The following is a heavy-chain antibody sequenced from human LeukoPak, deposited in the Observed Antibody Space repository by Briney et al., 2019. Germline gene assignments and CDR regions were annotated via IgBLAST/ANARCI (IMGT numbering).Heavy chain of an antibody. CDR1: GFTFSNYA. CDR2: LSGTGGST. V-gene: IGHV3-23*01. J-gene: IGHJ4*02. Sequence: GGSLRLSCAASGFTFSNYAMSWVRQAPGKGLEWVSTLSGTGGSTYYADSVKGRFTISRDNSKNTLYLQVSSLRAEDTAVYYCARDFAILVVPAAFLDYWGQGTLVTVSS. D-gene: IGHD2-2*01. CDR3: ARDFAILVVPAAFLDY.